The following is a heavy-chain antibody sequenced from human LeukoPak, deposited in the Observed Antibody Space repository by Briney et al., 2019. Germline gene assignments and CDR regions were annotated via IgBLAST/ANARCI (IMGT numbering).Heavy chain of an antibody. Sequence: SETLSLTCTVSGGSSSTTNYFWGWIRQPPGKGLEWIGSINFIGRTYYNPSLKSRVTISVDTSKNQFSLKLSSVTAADTAVYYCARHDIQDYGEGGWFDPWGQGTLVTVSS. CDR1: GGSSSTTNYF. D-gene: IGHD4-17*01. J-gene: IGHJ5*02. CDR2: INFIGRT. CDR3: ARHDIQDYGEGGWFDP. V-gene: IGHV4-39*01.